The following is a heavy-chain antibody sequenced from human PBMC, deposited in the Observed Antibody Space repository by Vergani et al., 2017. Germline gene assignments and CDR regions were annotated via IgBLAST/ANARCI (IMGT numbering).Heavy chain of an antibody. CDR1: GFTFSSYS. CDR2: ISSSSSYI. V-gene: IGHV3-21*01. Sequence: EVQLVESGGGLVKPGGSLRLSCAASGFTFSSYSMNWVRQAPGKGLEWVSSISSSSSYIYYADSVKGRFTISRDNAKNSLYLQMNSLRAEDTAVYYCARDNWNYDYYNYYGMDVWGQGTTVTVSS. D-gene: IGHD1-7*01. J-gene: IGHJ6*02. CDR3: ARDNWNYDYYNYYGMDV.